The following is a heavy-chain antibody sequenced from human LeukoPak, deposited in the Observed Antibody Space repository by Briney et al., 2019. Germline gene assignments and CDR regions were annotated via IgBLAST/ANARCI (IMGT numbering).Heavy chain of an antibody. Sequence: ASVKVSCKASGYTFTSYGISWVRQAPGQGLEWMGWISAYNGNTNYAQKLQGRVTMTTDTSTGTAYMELRSLRSDDTAVYYCARDRRYFDWLLPMDVWGKGTTVTVSS. CDR3: ARDRRYFDWLLPMDV. J-gene: IGHJ6*03. CDR1: GYTFTSYG. D-gene: IGHD3-9*01. CDR2: ISAYNGNT. V-gene: IGHV1-18*01.